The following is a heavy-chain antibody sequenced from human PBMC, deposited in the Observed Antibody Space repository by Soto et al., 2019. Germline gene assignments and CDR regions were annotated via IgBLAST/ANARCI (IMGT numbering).Heavy chain of an antibody. CDR1: GGSISSGGYY. CDR2: IYYSGST. Sequence: QVQLQESGPGLVKPSQTLSLTCTVSGGSISSGGYYWSWIRQHPGKGLEWIGYIYYSGSTYYNPSLRSRVTISVDTSKNQFSLKLSSVTAADTAVYYCARELRFGEDYYGMDVWGQGTTVTVSS. CDR3: ARELRFGEDYYGMDV. D-gene: IGHD3-10*01. J-gene: IGHJ6*02. V-gene: IGHV4-31*03.